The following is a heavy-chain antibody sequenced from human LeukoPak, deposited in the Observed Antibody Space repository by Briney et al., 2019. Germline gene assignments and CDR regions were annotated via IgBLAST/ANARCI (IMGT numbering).Heavy chain of an antibody. CDR2: INPNSGDT. CDR3: ARLVGLAAPNTRDY. J-gene: IGHJ4*02. V-gene: IGHV1-2*02. Sequence: ASVKVSCKASGYTFSGYYIHWVRQAPGQGLEWMGWINPNSGDTSYAQKFQGRVSITRDTSISTAYMDLSRLRFDDTAVYYCARLVGLAAPNTRDYWGQGTLVTVSS. D-gene: IGHD2-15*01. CDR1: GYTFSGYY.